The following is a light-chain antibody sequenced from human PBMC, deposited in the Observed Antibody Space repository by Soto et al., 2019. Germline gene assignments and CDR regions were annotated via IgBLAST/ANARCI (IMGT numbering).Light chain of an antibody. CDR2: KAS. Sequence: DIQMTQSPSTLSASVGDRVTITCRASQNIDDYLAWYQQKPGKAPKLLIYKASTLKSGVPSRFSGSGSGTEFTLTISSLQPDDFATYYCKHYNSYSEAFGKGTKGDIK. CDR1: QNIDDY. CDR3: KHYNSYSEA. V-gene: IGKV1-5*03. J-gene: IGKJ1*01.